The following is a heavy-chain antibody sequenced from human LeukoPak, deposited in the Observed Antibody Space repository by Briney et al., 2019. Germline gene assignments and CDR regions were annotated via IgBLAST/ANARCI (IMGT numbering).Heavy chain of an antibody. V-gene: IGHV1-2*02. J-gene: IGHJ5*02. CDR2: INPNSGGT. D-gene: IGHD3-3*01. Sequence: ASVKVSCKASGYTFTGYYMHWVRQAPGQGLEWMGWINPNSGGTNYAQKFQGRVTMTRDTSISTAYMELCRLRSDDTAVYYCARADYDFWSGYSNWFDPWGQGTLVTVSS. CDR3: ARADYDFWSGYSNWFDP. CDR1: GYTFTGYY.